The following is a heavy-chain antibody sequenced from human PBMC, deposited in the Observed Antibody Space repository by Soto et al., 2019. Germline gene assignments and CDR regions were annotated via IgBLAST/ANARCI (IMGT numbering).Heavy chain of an antibody. J-gene: IGHJ4*02. V-gene: IGHV4-34*01. CDR2: ITHIGST. Sequence: QVQLQQWGAGLLKPSETLSLTCAVYGGSFSGYYWSWIRQFPGKGLEWIGVITHIGSTNYNPSLKSRVTMSGDMSKNQFSLKLGSVTAAERAVYYCARGQDSGSYYDSRQKAPTTDFDYWGKGTLVTVSS. CDR1: GGSFSGYY. CDR3: ARGQDSGSYYDSRQKAPTTDFDY. D-gene: IGHD3-10*01.